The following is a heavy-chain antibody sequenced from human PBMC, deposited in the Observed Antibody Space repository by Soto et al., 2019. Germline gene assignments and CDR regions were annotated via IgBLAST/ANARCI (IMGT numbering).Heavy chain of an antibody. CDR3: ARGPSGDKVHY. CDR1: GGSISSYY. J-gene: IGHJ4*02. D-gene: IGHD7-27*01. Sequence: LSLTCTVSGGSISSYYWSWIRQPPGEGLEWIGYIYDSGSTNTNPSLRSRVAISLDTSKNQFSLTLSSVTAADTAVYYCARGPSGDKVHYWGQGALVTVSS. CDR2: IYDSGST. V-gene: IGHV4-59*08.